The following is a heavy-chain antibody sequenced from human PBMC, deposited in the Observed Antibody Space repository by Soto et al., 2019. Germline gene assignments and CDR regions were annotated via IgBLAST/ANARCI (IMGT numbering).Heavy chain of an antibody. CDR3: TTGSQLLTYYYYGMDV. CDR2: IKSKTDGGTT. D-gene: IGHD3-10*01. J-gene: IGHJ6*02. CDR1: GFTFSNAW. V-gene: IGHV3-15*01. Sequence: GGSLRLSCAASGFTFSNAWMSWVRQAPGKGLEWVGRIKSKTDGGTTDYAAPVKGRFTISRDDSKNTLYLQMNSLKTEDTAVYYCTTGSQLLTYYYYGMDVWGQGTTVTVSS.